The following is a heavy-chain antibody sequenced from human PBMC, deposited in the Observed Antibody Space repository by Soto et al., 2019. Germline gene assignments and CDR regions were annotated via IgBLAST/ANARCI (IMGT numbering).Heavy chain of an antibody. D-gene: IGHD2-15*01. CDR2: INHSGST. Sequence: SLTCAVSGGSISSYYWSWIRQPPGKGLEWIGEINHSGSTNYNPSLKSRVTISVDTSKNQFSLKLSSVTAADTAVYYCARRSSRAGWWYLWFDYWGQGTLVTVSS. CDR1: GGSISSYY. V-gene: IGHV4-34*01. CDR3: ARRSSRAGWWYLWFDY. J-gene: IGHJ4*02.